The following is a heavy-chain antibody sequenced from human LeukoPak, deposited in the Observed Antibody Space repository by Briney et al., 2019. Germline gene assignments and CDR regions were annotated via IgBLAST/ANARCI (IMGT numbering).Heavy chain of an antibody. J-gene: IGHJ5*02. Sequence: PSETLSLTCAVYGGSFSGYYWSWIRQPPGKGLEWIGEINHSGSTNYNPSLKSRVTISVDTSKNQFSLKLSSVTAADTAVYYCARHLRITMVRGSSNWFDPWGQGTLVTVSS. D-gene: IGHD3-10*01. CDR3: ARHLRITMVRGSSNWFDP. CDR2: INHSGST. V-gene: IGHV4-34*01. CDR1: GGSFSGYY.